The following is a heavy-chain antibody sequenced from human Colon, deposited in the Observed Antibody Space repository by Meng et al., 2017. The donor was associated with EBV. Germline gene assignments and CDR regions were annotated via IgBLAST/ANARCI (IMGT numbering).Heavy chain of an antibody. J-gene: IGHJ4*02. Sequence: QVDLGASGAEVKKPGGSVRRSRKSSDYPFTGYGVSWVRQAPGQGLEWMAWLGAHDYDTSHAPKFQGRVTVTADRPTATAYMELRSLRSDDTAVYYCARGTPGRSYSDYWGPGTLVTVSS. V-gene: IGHV1-18*01. CDR1: DYPFTGYG. CDR3: ARGTPGRSYSDY. CDR2: LGAHDYDT. D-gene: IGHD3-10*01.